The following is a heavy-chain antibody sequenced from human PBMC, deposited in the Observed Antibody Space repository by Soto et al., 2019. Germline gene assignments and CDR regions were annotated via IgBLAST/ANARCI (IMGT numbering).Heavy chain of an antibody. V-gene: IGHV4-31*03. CDR2: IYYSGST. CDR1: GGSISSGGYY. CDR3: ARGLAVAGLYYFDY. D-gene: IGHD6-19*01. J-gene: IGHJ4*02. Sequence: KPSETLSLTCTVSGGSISSGGYYWSWIRQHPGKGLEWIGYIYYSGSTYYNPSLKSRVTISVDTSKSQFSLKLSSVTAADTAVYYCARGLAVAGLYYFDYWGQGTLVTVSS.